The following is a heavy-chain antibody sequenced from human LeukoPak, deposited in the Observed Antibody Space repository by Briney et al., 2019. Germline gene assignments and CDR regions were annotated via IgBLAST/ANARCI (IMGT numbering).Heavy chain of an antibody. D-gene: IGHD6-13*01. CDR1: GFAFNSHG. CDR2: ISGRSGST. Sequence: PGGSLRLSCAASGFAFNSHGMTWVRQAPGQGPEWVSAISGRSGSTYYTASVRGRFTISRDNSKNTVYLQMNSLRVEETAVYYCAKLGGLAAAGWLVSWGRGTLVTVSS. V-gene: IGHV3-23*01. CDR3: AKLGGLAAAGWLVS. J-gene: IGHJ4*02.